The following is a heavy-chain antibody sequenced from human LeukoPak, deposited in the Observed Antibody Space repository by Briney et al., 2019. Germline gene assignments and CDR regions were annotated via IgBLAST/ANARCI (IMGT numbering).Heavy chain of an antibody. Sequence: PGGSLRLSCAASGFTFSSYSMNWVRQAPGKGLERVSYISSSSSTIYYADSVKGRFTISRDNAKNSLYLQMNSLRAEDTAVYYCARGEEWELLGEGTDYWGQGTLVTVSS. CDR3: ARGEEWELLGEGTDY. J-gene: IGHJ4*02. D-gene: IGHD1-26*01. CDR1: GFTFSSYS. V-gene: IGHV3-48*01. CDR2: ISSSSSTI.